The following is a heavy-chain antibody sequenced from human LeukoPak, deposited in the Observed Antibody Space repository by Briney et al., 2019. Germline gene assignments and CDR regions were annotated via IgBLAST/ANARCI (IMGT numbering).Heavy chain of an antibody. CDR3: ARDLLGGKDYYGLGDSFDY. V-gene: IGHV1-2*02. J-gene: IGHJ4*02. D-gene: IGHD3-10*01. CDR2: INPNSGGT. Sequence: ASVKVSCKASGYTFTGYYMHWVRQAPGQGLEWMGWINPNSGGTNYAQKFQGRVTMTRDTSISTAYMELSRLRSDDTAVYYCARDLLGGKDYYGLGDSFDYWGQGTLVTVSS. CDR1: GYTFTGYY.